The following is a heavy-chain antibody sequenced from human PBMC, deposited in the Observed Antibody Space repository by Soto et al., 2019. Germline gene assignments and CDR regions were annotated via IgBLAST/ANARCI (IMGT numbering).Heavy chain of an antibody. CDR1: GFTFSSYS. D-gene: IGHD5-18*01. CDR2: ISSSSSTI. CDR3: ARDTGYSYGDY. Sequence: GGSLRLSCAASGFTFSSYSMNWVRQAPGKGLEWVSYISSSSSTIYYADSVKGRFTISRDNSKNTLYLQMNSLRAEDTAVYYCARDTGYSYGDYWGQGTLVTVSS. J-gene: IGHJ4*02. V-gene: IGHV3-48*01.